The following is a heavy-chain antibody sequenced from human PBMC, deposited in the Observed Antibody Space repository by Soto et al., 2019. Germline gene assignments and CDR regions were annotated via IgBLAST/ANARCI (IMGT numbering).Heavy chain of an antibody. CDR3: ARDRDIVVVPAAISNYYYGMDV. V-gene: IGHV1-18*04. Sequence: QVQLVQSGAEVKKPGASVKVSCKASGYTFTSYGISWVRQAPGQGLEWMGWISAYNGNTNYAQKLQGRVTMTTDTSTSTAYMGLRSLRSDDTAVYYCARDRDIVVVPAAISNYYYGMDVWGQGTTVTVSS. CDR2: ISAYNGNT. J-gene: IGHJ6*02. D-gene: IGHD2-2*02. CDR1: GYTFTSYG.